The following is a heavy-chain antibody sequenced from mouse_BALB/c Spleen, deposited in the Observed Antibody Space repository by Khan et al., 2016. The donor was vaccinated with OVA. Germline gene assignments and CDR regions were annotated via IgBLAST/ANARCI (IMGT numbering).Heavy chain of an antibody. CDR3: ARTGRIKY. Sequence: EVQLQESGPGLVKPSQSLSLPCTFTGFSITSGYGWYWIRQFPGNKLEWMGYISYIGSTNYNPSVKSGMYINRNTSKNQFLLKLNAETTEETATYYGARTGRIKYWGQGTTLTVSS. CDR2: ISYIGST. D-gene: IGHD1-1*01. J-gene: IGHJ2*01. V-gene: IGHV3-2*02. CDR1: GFSITSGYG.